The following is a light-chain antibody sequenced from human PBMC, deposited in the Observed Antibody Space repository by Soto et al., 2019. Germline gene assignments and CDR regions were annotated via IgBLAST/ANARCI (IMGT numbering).Light chain of an antibody. CDR2: AAS. V-gene: IGKV1-27*01. CDR3: QKYNRAPYT. Sequence: DIQMTQYPSSLSASVGDRVTITCRASQGISNYLAWYQQKPGKVPKVLIYAASTLQSGVPSRFNGSGSDKDFSLTISSLQAEDGATYYCQKYNRAPYTFGQGNKLEIK. CDR1: QGISNY. J-gene: IGKJ2*01.